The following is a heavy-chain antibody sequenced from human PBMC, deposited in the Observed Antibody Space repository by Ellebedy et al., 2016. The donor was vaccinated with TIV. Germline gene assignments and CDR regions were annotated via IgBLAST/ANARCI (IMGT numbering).Heavy chain of an antibody. V-gene: IGHV3-15*01. Sequence: GESLKISCAASGFTFSDALMTWVRQTPGKGLEWVGRITSKADGGAADYAAPVKGRFAISRDDSKKTVYLQMNSLKTEDTAVYFCTTRAIQDLSMWGQGTTVTVSS. D-gene: IGHD2-8*01. CDR2: ITSKADGGAA. CDR3: TTRAIQDLSM. CDR1: GFTFSDAL. J-gene: IGHJ6*02.